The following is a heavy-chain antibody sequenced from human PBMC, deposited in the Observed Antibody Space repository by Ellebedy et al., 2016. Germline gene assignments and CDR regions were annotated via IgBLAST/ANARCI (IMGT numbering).Heavy chain of an antibody. CDR3: ARDSPPYYYDSSGYYPRYYYYGMDV. CDR2: IYYSGST. Sequence: SETLSLTXTVSGGSISNYYWSWIRQPPGKGLEWIGYIYYSGSTKYNPSLKSRVTISVDTSKNQFSLKLSSVTAEDTAVYYCARDSPPYYYDSSGYYPRYYYYGMDVWGQGTTVTVSS. J-gene: IGHJ6*02. D-gene: IGHD3-22*01. V-gene: IGHV4-59*01. CDR1: GGSISNYY.